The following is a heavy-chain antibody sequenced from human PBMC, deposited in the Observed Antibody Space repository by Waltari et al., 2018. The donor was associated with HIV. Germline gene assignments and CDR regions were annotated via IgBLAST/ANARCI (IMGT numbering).Heavy chain of an antibody. Sequence: EVQLVESGGGLVQPGGSLRLSCAASEFTFNKYWMTWVRQAPGKGLEWVANIKQEESEKYDVDSVKGRFTISRDNAKNSLFLQMNSLRAEDTAVYYCAREALYDSSGYYFDYWGQGTLVTVSS. CDR1: EFTFNKYW. CDR3: AREALYDSSGYYFDY. J-gene: IGHJ4*02. V-gene: IGHV3-7*01. CDR2: IKQEESEK. D-gene: IGHD3-22*01.